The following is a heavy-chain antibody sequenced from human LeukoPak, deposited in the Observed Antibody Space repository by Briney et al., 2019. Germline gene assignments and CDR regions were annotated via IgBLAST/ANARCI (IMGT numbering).Heavy chain of an antibody. CDR3: ARGHYGLDL. CDR1: GFSFGDYY. V-gene: IGHV3-11*01. Sequence: PGGSLRLSCAASGFSFGDYYMSWIRQAPGRGLEWVSYISSSASIIYYADSMKGRFTISRDNAKKSLYLQMNSLRAEDTAVYYCARGHYGLDLWGQGTTVTVSS. J-gene: IGHJ6*02. CDR2: ISSSASII.